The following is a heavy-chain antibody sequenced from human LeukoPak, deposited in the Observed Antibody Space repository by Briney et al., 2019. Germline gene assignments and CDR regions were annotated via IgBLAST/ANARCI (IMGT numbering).Heavy chain of an antibody. CDR2: IKQDGSEK. V-gene: IGHV3-7*01. CDR1: GFTFSSYW. J-gene: IGHJ4*02. D-gene: IGHD3-22*01. Sequence: GGSLRLSCAASGFTFSSYWMSWVRQAPGKGLEWVANIKQDGSEKYYVDSVKGRFTISRDNAKNSLYLQMNSLRAEDTAVYYCARGNEYYYDSSGYFFDYWGQGTLVTVSS. CDR3: ARGNEYYYDSSGYFFDY.